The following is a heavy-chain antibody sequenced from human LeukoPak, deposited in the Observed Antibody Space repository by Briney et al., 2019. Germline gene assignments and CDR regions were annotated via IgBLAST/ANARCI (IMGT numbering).Heavy chain of an antibody. D-gene: IGHD3-22*01. CDR2: IYTSGST. V-gene: IGHV4-4*07. Sequence: SETLSLTCTVSGGSISSYYWSWIRQPAGKGLEWIGRIYTSGSTNYNPSLKSRVTISVDTSKNQFSLKLSSVTAADTAVYYCARGFQYYYDSSGYPVGYPIQHWGQGTLVTVSS. CDR1: GGSISSYY. CDR3: ARGFQYYYDSSGYPVGYPIQH. J-gene: IGHJ1*01.